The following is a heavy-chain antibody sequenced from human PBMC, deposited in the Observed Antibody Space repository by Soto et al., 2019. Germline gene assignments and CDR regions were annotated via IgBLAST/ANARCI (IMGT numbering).Heavy chain of an antibody. CDR3: SRGRWYDILTVVDYCYMDV. CDR1: GGSISSAGHY. V-gene: IGHV4-31*03. Sequence: QVQLQESGPGLVKPSQTLSLTCSVSGGSISSAGHYWSWIRQHPRKGLEWIGYIYYSGSTYYNPSLKSRVIISIDTSNNQLYLKLGSVTDADTAVYYWSRGRWYDILTVVDYCYMDVCGKGTTVTVSS. CDR2: IYYSGST. D-gene: IGHD3-9*01. J-gene: IGHJ6*03.